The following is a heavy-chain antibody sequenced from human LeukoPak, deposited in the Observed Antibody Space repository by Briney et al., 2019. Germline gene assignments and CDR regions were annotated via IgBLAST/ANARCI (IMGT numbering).Heavy chain of an antibody. CDR3: ARDHCSRGSCLGGH. Sequence: APVKVSCKASGYTFTSYGISWVRQAPGQGLEWMGIINPSGGSTSYAQKFQGRVTLTADKSTTTTYMELTSLRTEDTAIYYCARDHCSRGSCLGGHWGQGTLVTVSS. CDR2: INPSGGST. V-gene: IGHV1-46*01. J-gene: IGHJ4*02. CDR1: GYTFTSYG. D-gene: IGHD2-15*01.